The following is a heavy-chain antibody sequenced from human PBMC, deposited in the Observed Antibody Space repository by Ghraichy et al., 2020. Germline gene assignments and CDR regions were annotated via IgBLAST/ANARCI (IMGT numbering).Heavy chain of an antibody. Sequence: SETLSLTCAVYGGSFSGYYWSWIRQPPGKGLEWIGEINHSGRTNYNPSIKSRVTISVDTSKNQFSLKLSSVTAADTSVYYCARRGGSGVRWFDPWGQGTLVTVSS. CDR3: ARRGGSGVRWFDP. D-gene: IGHD3-10*01. V-gene: IGHV4-34*01. CDR1: GGSFSGYY. J-gene: IGHJ5*02. CDR2: INHSGRT.